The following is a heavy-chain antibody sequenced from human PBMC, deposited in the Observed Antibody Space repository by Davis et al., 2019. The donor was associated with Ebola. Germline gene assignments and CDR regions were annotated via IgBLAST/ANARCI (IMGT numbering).Heavy chain of an antibody. CDR2: IRSKANSYAT. CDR3: TGATTVTGDY. CDR1: GFTFSGSA. V-gene: IGHV3-73*01. D-gene: IGHD4-11*01. Sequence: GGSLRPSCAASGFTFSGSATHWVRQASGKGLEWVGRIRSKANSYATAYAASVKGRFTISRDDSKNTAYLQMNSLKTEDTAVYYCTGATTVTGDYWGQGTLVTVSS. J-gene: IGHJ4*02.